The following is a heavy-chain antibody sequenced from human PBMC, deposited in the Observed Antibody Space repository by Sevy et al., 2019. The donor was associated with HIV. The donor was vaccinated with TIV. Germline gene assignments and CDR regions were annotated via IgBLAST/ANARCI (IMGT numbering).Heavy chain of an antibody. CDR3: AREGGHTAAWSPGNF. Sequence: GGSLRLSCAASGFTFSSYGMHWVRQAPGKGLEWVSVIWYDGSNNYYADSVKGRFIISRDDARNTLYLQMSGLRAEDTAVYYCAREGGHTAAWSPGNFWGQGTLVTVSS. J-gene: IGHJ4*02. CDR2: IWYDGSNN. CDR1: GFTFSSYG. D-gene: IGHD2-15*01. V-gene: IGHV3-33*01.